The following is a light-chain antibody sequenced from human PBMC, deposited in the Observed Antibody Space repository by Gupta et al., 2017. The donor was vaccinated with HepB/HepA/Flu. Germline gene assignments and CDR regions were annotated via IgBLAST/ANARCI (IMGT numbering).Light chain of an antibody. CDR3: CSDAGMITSV. J-gene: IGLJ3*02. V-gene: IGLV2-23*02. Sequence: SAMTQPASVSGSQGQSITISCTGTSSDVGSYNLVSWYQHLPGKAPTLMIYEVTKRPPGVSTRFSGSKSGNTSSLTISGRQAEDEADYYCCSDAGMITSVFGGGTKLTVL. CDR2: EVT. CDR1: SSDVGSYNL.